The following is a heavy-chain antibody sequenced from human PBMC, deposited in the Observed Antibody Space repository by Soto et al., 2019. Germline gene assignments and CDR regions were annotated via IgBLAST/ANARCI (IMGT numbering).Heavy chain of an antibody. CDR2: ITSSGGAT. CDR3: ARGDCKTSCYIGF. V-gene: IGHV3-48*03. J-gene: IGHJ4*02. D-gene: IGHD2-2*02. CDR1: GFGFSNYE. Sequence: EVQLVESGGGLVQPGGSLRLSCAASGFGFSNYEMNWVRQAPGKGLEWVSYITSSGGATMYADSVKGRFTISRDNAKDSLYLQMNWLRVEDTAVYYCARGDCKTSCYIGFCGQGALVTVSS.